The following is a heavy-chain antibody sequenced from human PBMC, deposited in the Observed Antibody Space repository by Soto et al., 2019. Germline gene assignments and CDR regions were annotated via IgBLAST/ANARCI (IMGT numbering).Heavy chain of an antibody. V-gene: IGHV4-59*08. CDR1: GGSISSYY. CDR2: IYYSGTT. J-gene: IGHJ4*02. D-gene: IGHD2-15*01. Sequence: SETLSLTCTVSGGSISSYYWSWIRQPPGKGLEWIGYIYYSGTTNYNPSLKSRVTISVDTSKNQFSLKLSSVTAADTAVYYCARHTPAISISDHWGQGTLVTVSS. CDR3: ARHTPAISISDH.